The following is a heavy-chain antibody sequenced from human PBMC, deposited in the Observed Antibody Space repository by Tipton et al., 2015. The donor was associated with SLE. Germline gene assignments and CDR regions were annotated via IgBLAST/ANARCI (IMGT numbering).Heavy chain of an antibody. CDR1: VDPINSRNW. D-gene: IGHD3-22*01. J-gene: IGHJ4*02. CDR2: IFHSGTT. Sequence: SLRLSCVVSVDPINSRNWWSWVRQPPGKGLEWIGEIFHSGTTNYSPSLKSRLTISVDKSKNLFSLKLISVTAADTAVYYCARARRHEGAYSEDSSAYSLFYFDYWGQGIPVTVSS. V-gene: IGHV4-4*02. CDR3: ARARRHEGAYSEDSSAYSLFYFDY.